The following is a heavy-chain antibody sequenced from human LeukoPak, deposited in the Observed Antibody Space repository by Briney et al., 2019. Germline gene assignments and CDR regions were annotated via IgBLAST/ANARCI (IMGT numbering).Heavy chain of an antibody. CDR3: ARLQWLPPHLDY. Sequence: ASVKVPCKTSGYTFTAYYLHWVRQAPGQGLEWMGWITPNSGDTNYAHKFQGRVTMTRDTSISTAYMELSRLRSDDTAVYYCARLQWLPPHLDYWGQGTLVTVSS. D-gene: IGHD6-19*01. V-gene: IGHV1-2*02. J-gene: IGHJ4*02. CDR2: ITPNSGDT. CDR1: GYTFTAYY.